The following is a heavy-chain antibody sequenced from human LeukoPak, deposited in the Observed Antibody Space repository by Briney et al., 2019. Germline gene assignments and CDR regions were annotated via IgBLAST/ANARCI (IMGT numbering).Heavy chain of an antibody. D-gene: IGHD2-2*01. CDR2: TYYRSKWYN. J-gene: IGHJ6*02. CDR3: ARVIVVVPAGDYYYYGMDV. V-gene: IGHV6-1*01. Sequence: SLTLSLTCAISGDSVSSNSAAWNWIRQSPSRGLEWLGRTYYRSKWYNDYAVSVKSRITINPDTSKNQFSLQLNSVTPEDTAVYYCARVIVVVPAGDYYYYGMDVWGQGTTVTVSS. CDR1: GDSVSSNSAA.